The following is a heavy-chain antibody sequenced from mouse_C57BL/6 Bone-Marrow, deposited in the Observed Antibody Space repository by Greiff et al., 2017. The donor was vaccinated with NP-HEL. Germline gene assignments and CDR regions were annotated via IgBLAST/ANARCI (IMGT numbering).Heavy chain of an antibody. J-gene: IGHJ4*01. CDR3: SRIRLRWTLYYAMDY. CDR2: IYPRSGNT. V-gene: IGHV1-81*01. CDR1: GYTFTSYG. D-gene: IGHD2-2*01. Sequence: QVQLKQSGAELARPGASVKLSCKASGYTFTSYGISWVKQRTGQGLEWMGEIYPRSGNTYYNEKFKGKATLTADKSSSTAYMELRSLTSEDSAVYFCSRIRLRWTLYYAMDYWGQGTTVTVSS.